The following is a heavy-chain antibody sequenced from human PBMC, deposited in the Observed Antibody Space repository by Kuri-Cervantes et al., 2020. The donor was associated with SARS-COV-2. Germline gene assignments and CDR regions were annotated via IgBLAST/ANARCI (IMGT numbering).Heavy chain of an antibody. J-gene: IGHJ3*02. V-gene: IGHV5-51*01. CDR1: GYSFTSYW. D-gene: IGHD6-6*01. Sequence: GESLKISCKGSGYSFTSYWIGWVRQMPGKGLEWMGTIYPGDSDTRYSPSFQGQVTISADKSISTAYLQWSSLKASDTAMYYCATQLGGVEYSSSGSGAFDIWGQGTMVTVSS. CDR3: ATQLGGVEYSSSGSGAFDI. CDR2: IYPGDSDT.